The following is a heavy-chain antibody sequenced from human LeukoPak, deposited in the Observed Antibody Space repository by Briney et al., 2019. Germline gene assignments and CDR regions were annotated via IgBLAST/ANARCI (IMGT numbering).Heavy chain of an antibody. CDR2: ISANNGNT. J-gene: IGHJ5*02. CDR3: ARGVGGSYFGWFDP. Sequence: ASVKVSFKASGYTFTVNGISWMRQAPGQGLEWMGWISANNGNTNYAQKFQGRVTMTTDTSTTTAYMELRSLRSDDTAVYYCARGVGGSYFGWFDPWGQGTLVTVSS. CDR1: GYTFTVNG. V-gene: IGHV1-18*01. D-gene: IGHD1-26*01.